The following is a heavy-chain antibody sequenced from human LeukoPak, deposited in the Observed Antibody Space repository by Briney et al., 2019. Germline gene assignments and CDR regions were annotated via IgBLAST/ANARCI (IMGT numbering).Heavy chain of an antibody. D-gene: IGHD1-26*01. J-gene: IGHJ4*02. CDR3: ARDREHSLDY. CDR1: GFTFSSYS. V-gene: IGHV3-48*04. Sequence: GGSLRLSCAASGFTFSSYSMNWVRQAPGKGLEWVSHITASGTAMFYADSVKGRFTISRDNAKNSLYLQMNSLRAEDTAVYYCARDREHSLDYWGQGTLVTVSS. CDR2: ITASGTAM.